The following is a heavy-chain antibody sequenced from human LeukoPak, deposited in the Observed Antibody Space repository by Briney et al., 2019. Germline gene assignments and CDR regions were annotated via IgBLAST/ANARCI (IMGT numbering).Heavy chain of an antibody. D-gene: IGHD3-10*01. CDR2: ILYDVNT. V-gene: IGHV4-39*02. J-gene: IGHJ4*02. Sequence: SETLSLTCTVSGAYFSSSGCDWGWFRQPPGKGLEWIASILYDVNTYYNPSLQTRVLLSADKSKNHFSLPLEFVPAADTAVYFCARLGASLVWDSGSFPDYWGQGPLVTVSS. CDR1: GAYFSSSGCD. CDR3: ARLGASLVWDSGSFPDY.